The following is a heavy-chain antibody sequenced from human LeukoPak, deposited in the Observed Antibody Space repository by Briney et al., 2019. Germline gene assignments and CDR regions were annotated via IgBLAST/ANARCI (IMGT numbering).Heavy chain of an antibody. Sequence: GGSLRLSCAASGFTFSSYAMHWVRQAPGKGLEWVAVISYDGSNKYYADSVKGRFAISRDNSKNTLYLQMNSLRAEDTAVYYCARGSPINYYDSEGDGYFDYWGQGTLVTVSS. V-gene: IGHV3-30*09. CDR3: ARGSPINYYDSEGDGYFDY. D-gene: IGHD3-22*01. CDR2: ISYDGSNK. CDR1: GFTFSSYA. J-gene: IGHJ4*02.